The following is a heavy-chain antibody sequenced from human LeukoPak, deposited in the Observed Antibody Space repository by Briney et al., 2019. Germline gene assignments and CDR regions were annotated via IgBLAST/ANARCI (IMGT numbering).Heavy chain of an antibody. CDR2: MTPNSGNT. CDR3: ARRTGGYDDLYYYYYYMDV. J-gene: IGHJ6*03. Sequence: ASVKVSCKASGYTFTSYDINWVRQATGQGIEWMGWMTPNSGNTGYAQKFQGRVTMTRNTSISTAYMELSSLRSEDTAVYYCARRTGGYDDLYYYYYYMDVWGKGTTVTVSS. V-gene: IGHV1-8*01. CDR1: GYTFTSYD. D-gene: IGHD5-12*01.